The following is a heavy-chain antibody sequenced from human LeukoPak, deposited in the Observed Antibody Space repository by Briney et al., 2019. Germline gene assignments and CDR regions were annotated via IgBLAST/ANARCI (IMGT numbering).Heavy chain of an antibody. Sequence: PGRSLRLSCAASGFTFSSYAMHWVRQAPGRGLEWVAVISYDGRNKYYADSVKGRFTISRDNSKNTLYLQMNSLRGEDTAVYYCAGDSGSYYYFDQWGQGTLVTVSS. CDR2: ISYDGRNK. CDR1: GFTFSSYA. V-gene: IGHV3-30*04. CDR3: AGDSGSYYYFDQ. D-gene: IGHD1-26*01. J-gene: IGHJ4*02.